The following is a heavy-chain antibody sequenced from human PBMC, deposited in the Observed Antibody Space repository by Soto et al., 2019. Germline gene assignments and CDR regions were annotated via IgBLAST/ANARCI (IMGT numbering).Heavy chain of an antibody. J-gene: IGHJ3*02. Sequence: ASVKVSCKVSGYTLTELSMHWVRQAPGKGLEWMGGFDPEDGETIYAQKFQGRVTMTEDTSTDTAYMELSSLRSEDTAVYYCATVYSSVIGNNDAFDIWGQGTMVTV. D-gene: IGHD3-22*01. CDR3: ATVYSSVIGNNDAFDI. CDR2: FDPEDGET. V-gene: IGHV1-24*01. CDR1: GYTLTELS.